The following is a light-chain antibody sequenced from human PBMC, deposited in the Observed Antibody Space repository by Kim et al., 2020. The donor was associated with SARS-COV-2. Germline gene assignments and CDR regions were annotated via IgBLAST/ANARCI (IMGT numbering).Light chain of an antibody. CDR2: EGS. Sequence: QSALTQPAYVSGSPGQSITISCTGTSSDVGSYNLVSWYQQHPGKAPKLMIYEGSKRPSGVSNRFSGSKSGNTASLTISGLQAEDEADYYCCSYAGSSTFDVVFGGGTQLTVL. J-gene: IGLJ2*01. CDR3: CSYAGSSTFDVV. CDR1: SSDVGSYNL. V-gene: IGLV2-23*03.